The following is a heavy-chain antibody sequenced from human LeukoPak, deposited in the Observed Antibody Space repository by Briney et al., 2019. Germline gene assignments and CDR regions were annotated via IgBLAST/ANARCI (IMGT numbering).Heavy chain of an antibody. CDR3: AKGTGINHYHWIDP. J-gene: IGHJ5*02. Sequence: PGGSLRLSCAASKVTFSDYAMNWVRQAPGKGLEWVSGISGSGGNTYYADSEKGRFTISRDNSKNTLYLQMNSLRAEDTALYYCAKGTGINHYHWIDPWGQGTQVTVSS. V-gene: IGHV3-23*01. D-gene: IGHD3/OR15-3a*01. CDR1: KVTFSDYA. CDR2: ISGSGGNT.